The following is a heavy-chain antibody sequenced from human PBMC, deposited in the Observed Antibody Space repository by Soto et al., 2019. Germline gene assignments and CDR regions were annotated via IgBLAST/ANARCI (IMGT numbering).Heavy chain of an antibody. CDR2: AGPSGSST. D-gene: IGHD3-22*01. J-gene: IGHJ4*02. V-gene: IGHV3-23*01. Sequence: GGSLRLSCAASGFTFGSYAMSWVRLAPGKGLEWVSVAGPSGSSTFYADSVRGRFTISRDNVENTLYLQMNSLRVADTALYFCARTYYYDSTGYYRTFDYWGQGSLVTVSS. CDR3: ARTYYYDSTGYYRTFDY. CDR1: GFTFGSYA.